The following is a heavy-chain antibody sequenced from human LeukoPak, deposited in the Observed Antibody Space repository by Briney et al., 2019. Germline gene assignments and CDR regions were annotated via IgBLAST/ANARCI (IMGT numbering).Heavy chain of an antibody. CDR2: IKTDGSST. D-gene: IGHD2-2*01. V-gene: IGHV3-74*01. J-gene: IGHJ4*02. CDR3: VRGRGVPEYYFDY. CDR1: GFTFSSYW. Sequence: GGSLRLSCAHPGFTFSSYWMHWVRQAPGKGLVWVSRIKTDGSSTTYADFVQGRFTISRDNAKNTLYLQMNSLRADDTAVYYCVRGRGVPEYYFDYWGQGTLVTVSS.